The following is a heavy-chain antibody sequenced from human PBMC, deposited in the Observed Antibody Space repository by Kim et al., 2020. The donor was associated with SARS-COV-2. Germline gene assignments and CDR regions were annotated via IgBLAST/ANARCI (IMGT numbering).Heavy chain of an antibody. Sequence: GGSLRLSCAASGFTVSSNYMSWVRQAPGKGLEWVSVIYSGGSTYYADSVKGRFTISRDNSKNTLYLQMNSLRAEDTAVYYCAAVDYYDSSGPRNIWGQGTMVTVSS. CDR1: GFTVSSNY. D-gene: IGHD3-22*01. V-gene: IGHV3-53*01. CDR2: IYSGGST. J-gene: IGHJ3*02. CDR3: AAVDYYDSSGPRNI.